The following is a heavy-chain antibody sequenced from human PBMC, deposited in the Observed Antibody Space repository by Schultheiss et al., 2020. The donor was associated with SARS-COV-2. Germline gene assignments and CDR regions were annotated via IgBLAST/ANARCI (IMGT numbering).Heavy chain of an antibody. CDR1: GGSISSYY. D-gene: IGHD6-13*01. CDR3: ARVVAAAGSFDY. Sequence: SQTLSLTCAVSGGSISSYYWSWIRQPPGKGLEWIGYIYYSGSSNYNPSLKSRVTISVDTSKNQFSLKLRSVTAADTAVYYCARVVAAAGSFDYWGQGTLVTVSS. CDR2: IYYSGSS. J-gene: IGHJ4*02. V-gene: IGHV4-59*01.